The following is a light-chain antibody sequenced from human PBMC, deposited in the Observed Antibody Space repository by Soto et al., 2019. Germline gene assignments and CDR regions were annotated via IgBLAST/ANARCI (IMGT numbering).Light chain of an antibody. CDR3: AAWDDSLDGYV. CDR1: SSDVGGSNY. CDR2: DVN. Sequence: QSALTQPASVSGSPGQSITVSCTGISSDVGGSNYVSWYQQHPGKAPRLIIFDVNNRPSGVSPRFSGSKSGNTASLTISGLQAEDEGDYYCAAWDDSLDGYVFGTGTKVTVL. V-gene: IGLV2-14*03. J-gene: IGLJ1*01.